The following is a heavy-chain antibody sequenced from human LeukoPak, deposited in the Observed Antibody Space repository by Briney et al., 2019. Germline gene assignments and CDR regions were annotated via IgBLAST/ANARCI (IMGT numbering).Heavy chain of an antibody. J-gene: IGHJ5*02. D-gene: IGHD3-22*01. CDR1: GFTFSSYV. V-gene: IGHV3-30-3*01. CDR2: IAYDGGNK. CDR3: ARDSSPWYYYDRSGSNGFDP. Sequence: PGGSLRLSCAASGFTFSSYVIHWVRQAPGKGLEWVAVIAYDGGNKYYVDSVKGRFTISRDNSKNTLFLQMNSLRAGDTAVYYCARDSSPWYYYDRSGSNGFDPWGQGTLVTVSS.